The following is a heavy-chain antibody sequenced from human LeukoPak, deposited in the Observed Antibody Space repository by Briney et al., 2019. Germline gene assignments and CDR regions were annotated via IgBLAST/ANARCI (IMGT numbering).Heavy chain of an antibody. D-gene: IGHD1-14*01. CDR3: VRANRNFFDY. CDR2: IVPNNGGT. V-gene: IGHV1-2*02. Sequence: ASVKVSCKTSGYTFTDYYMHWVRQAPGQGLEWMGWIVPNNGGTNYAQKFQGRVTMTRDTSTTTAFVELTRLSSDDTAIYYCVRANRNFFDYWGQGALVTVSS. CDR1: GYTFTDYY. J-gene: IGHJ4*02.